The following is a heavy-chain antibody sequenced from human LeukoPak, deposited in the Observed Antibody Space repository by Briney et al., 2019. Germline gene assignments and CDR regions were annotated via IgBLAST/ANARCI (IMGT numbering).Heavy chain of an antibody. J-gene: IGHJ6*02. Sequence: GGSLRLSCEASGFTFSSYAMSWVGQAPGKGLEWVSVISSSGGNTNYADSVKGRFASSRDKSKNTLYLQMNSLRAEDTALYYCAKCSSGGSCYRYGMKVWGQGTTVTVSS. V-gene: IGHV3-23*01. CDR3: AKCSSGGSCYRYGMKV. CDR2: ISSSGGNT. CDR1: GFTFSSYA. D-gene: IGHD2-15*01.